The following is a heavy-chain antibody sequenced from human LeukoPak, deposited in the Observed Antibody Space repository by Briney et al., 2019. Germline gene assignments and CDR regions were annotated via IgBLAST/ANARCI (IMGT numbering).Heavy chain of an antibody. CDR2: IYHSGIT. CDR3: GRVISGAAAAFDY. J-gene: IGHJ4*02. V-gene: IGHV4-38-2*01. Sequence: SETLSLTCAVSGDSISSGHYWGWIRRPPGKGLEWIGSIYHSGITYYNPSLKSRVTISVDTSKNQFALNLSSVTAADMAVYFCGRVISGAAAAFDYWGQGTLVTVSS. D-gene: IGHD6-13*01. CDR1: GDSISSGHY.